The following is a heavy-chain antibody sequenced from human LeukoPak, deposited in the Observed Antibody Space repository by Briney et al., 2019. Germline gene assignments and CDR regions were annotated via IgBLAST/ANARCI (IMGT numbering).Heavy chain of an antibody. D-gene: IGHD2-2*01. CDR2: TYYRSKWYN. CDR3: ARDRCGSTSCLRGYNWFDP. CDR1: GDSVSSNSAA. V-gene: IGHV6-1*01. J-gene: IGHJ5*02. Sequence: SQTLSLTCAISGDSVSSNSAAWNWIRQSPSRGLEWLGRTYYRSKWYNDYAVSVKSRITINPDTSKNQFSLQLNSVTPEDTAVYYCARDRCGSTSCLRGYNWFDPWGQGTLVTVSS.